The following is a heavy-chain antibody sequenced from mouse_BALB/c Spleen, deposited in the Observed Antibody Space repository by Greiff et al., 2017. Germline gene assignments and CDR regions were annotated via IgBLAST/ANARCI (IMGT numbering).Heavy chain of an antibody. D-gene: IGHD1-1*01. CDR2: ILPGSGST. Sequence: VQLQESGAELMKPGASVKISCKATGYTFSSYWIEWVKQRPGHGLEWIGEILPGSGSTNYNEKFKGKATFTADTSSNTAYMQLSSLTSEDSAVYYCARSYYYGSSYVGWFAYWGQGTLVTVSA. V-gene: IGHV1-9*01. CDR3: ARSYYYGSSYVGWFAY. J-gene: IGHJ3*01. CDR1: GYTFSSYW.